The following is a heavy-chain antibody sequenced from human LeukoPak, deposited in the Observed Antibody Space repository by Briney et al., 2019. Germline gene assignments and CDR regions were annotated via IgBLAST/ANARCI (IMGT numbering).Heavy chain of an antibody. D-gene: IGHD6-13*01. V-gene: IGHV3-64D*09. Sequence: GGSLRLSCSASGFTFGSYTMHWVRQAPGRGLEYVSAISPNGGSTYYGDSVKGRFTISRDNSKKTLYLQMSSLRAEDTAVYYCVKTIAVAGNFDYWGQGTLVTVS. CDR1: GFTFGSYT. CDR2: ISPNGGST. J-gene: IGHJ4*02. CDR3: VKTIAVAGNFDY.